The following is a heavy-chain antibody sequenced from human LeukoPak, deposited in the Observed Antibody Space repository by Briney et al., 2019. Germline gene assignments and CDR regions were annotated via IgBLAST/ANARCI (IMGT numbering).Heavy chain of an antibody. J-gene: IGHJ4*02. CDR2: IYHSGST. CDR3: ARYSSKGEPFDY. V-gene: IGHV4-4*02. Sequence: SETLSLTCAVSGDSISNSNWWSWVRQPPGKGLEWIGEIYHSGSTNYNPSLKSRVTISVDKSKNQFSLKLSSVTAADTAVYYCARYSSKGEPFDYWGQGTLVTVSS. D-gene: IGHD3-16*01. CDR1: GDSISNSNW.